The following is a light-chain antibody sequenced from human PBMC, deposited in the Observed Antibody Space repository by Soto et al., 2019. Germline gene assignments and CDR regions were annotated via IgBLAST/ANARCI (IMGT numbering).Light chain of an antibody. CDR3: QQRTNWPRSFT. J-gene: IGKJ3*01. CDR2: DTS. Sequence: EIVLTQSPATLSLSPGERATLSCRASQSVSSYLAWYQQKPGQAPRLLIYDTSKRATGIPARFSGSGSGTVFTLIISSLEPEDFAVYFCQQRTNWPRSFTFGPGIKVDIK. V-gene: IGKV3-11*01. CDR1: QSVSSY.